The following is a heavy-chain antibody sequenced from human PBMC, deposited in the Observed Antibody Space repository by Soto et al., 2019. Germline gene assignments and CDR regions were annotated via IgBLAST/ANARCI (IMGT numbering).Heavy chain of an antibody. CDR2: INHSGST. V-gene: IGHV4-34*01. Sequence: PSETLSLTCAVYGGSFSGYYWSWIRQPPGKGLEWIGEINHSGSTNYNPSLKSRVTISVDTSKNQFSLKLSSVTAADTAVYYCARENDRITMVRQASVRPNRYFDYWGQGTLVTVSS. CDR3: ARENDRITMVRQASVRPNRYFDY. D-gene: IGHD3-10*01. J-gene: IGHJ4*02. CDR1: GGSFSGYY.